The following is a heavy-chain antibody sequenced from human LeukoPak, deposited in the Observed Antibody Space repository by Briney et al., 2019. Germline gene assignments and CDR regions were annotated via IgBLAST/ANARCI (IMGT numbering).Heavy chain of an antibody. V-gene: IGHV1-18*01. CDR1: GYTFTSYG. D-gene: IGHD6-19*01. CDR2: ISAYNGNT. CDR3: ARDKGSSGWWLGSFDI. Sequence: APVKVSCKASGYTFTSYGISWVRQAPGQGLEWMGWISAYNGNTNYAQKLQGRVTMTTDTSTSTAYMELRSLRSDDTAVYYCARDKGSSGWWLGSFDIWGQGTMVTVSS. J-gene: IGHJ3*02.